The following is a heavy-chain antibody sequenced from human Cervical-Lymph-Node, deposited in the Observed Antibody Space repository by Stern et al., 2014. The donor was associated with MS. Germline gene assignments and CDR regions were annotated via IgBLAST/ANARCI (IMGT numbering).Heavy chain of an antibody. Sequence: EAQLVESGGGLVKPGESLRLSCDASGFTFSHYSINWVRQAPGKGLEWISSISNNSTHTYDAVSVEGRFTISRDSAKDSVSLHMVSLRAEDTAVYYCARARVGDYARSPHLDSWGQGTLVTVSS. CDR3: ARARVGDYARSPHLDS. CDR1: GFTFSHYS. J-gene: IGHJ4*02. V-gene: IGHV3-21*01. D-gene: IGHD4-17*01. CDR2: ISNNSTHT.